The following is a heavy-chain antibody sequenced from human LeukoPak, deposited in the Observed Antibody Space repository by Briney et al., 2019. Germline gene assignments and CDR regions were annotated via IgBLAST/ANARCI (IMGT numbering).Heavy chain of an antibody. D-gene: IGHD6-13*01. V-gene: IGHV3-23*01. CDR3: ARDSSTSNYYYGMDV. Sequence: GGSLRLSCAASGFAFSSYTMNWVRQAPGKGLAWVSGISGSGDSTYYADSVKGRSTVSRDNSKNMLYLQLNSLRAEDTAVYYCARDSSTSNYYYGMDVWGQGTTVTVSS. CDR1: GFAFSSYT. J-gene: IGHJ6*02. CDR2: ISGSGDST.